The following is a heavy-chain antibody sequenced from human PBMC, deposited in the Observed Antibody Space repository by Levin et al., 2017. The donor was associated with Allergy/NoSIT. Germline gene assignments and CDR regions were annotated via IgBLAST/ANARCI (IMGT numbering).Heavy chain of an antibody. V-gene: IGHV4-4*07. CDR2: ISTNGNS. J-gene: IGHJ4*02. CDR3: ARDWGGIARS. Sequence: PSETLSLTCIVSGGPISSDYWTWIRQPAGKGLEWIGRISTNGNSNYIPSLKSRVTMSIDTSKNQFSLKLSSVTAADTAVYYCARDWGGIARSWGQGTLVTVSS. CDR1: GGPISSDY. D-gene: IGHD6-13*01.